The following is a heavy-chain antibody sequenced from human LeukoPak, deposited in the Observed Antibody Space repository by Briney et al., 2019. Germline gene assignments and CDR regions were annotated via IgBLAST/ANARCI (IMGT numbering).Heavy chain of an antibody. D-gene: IGHD3-22*01. J-gene: IGHJ4*02. V-gene: IGHV3-7*01. CDR1: GFTFSSYW. CDR3: ARFPLNYYDSSGYSLFFDY. CDR2: IKQDGSEK. Sequence: GGSLRLSCAASGFTFSSYWMSWVRQAPGKGLEWVANIKQDGSEKYYVDSVKGRFTISRDNAKNSLYLQMNSLRAEDTAVYYCARFPLNYYDSSGYSLFFDYWGQGTLVTVSS.